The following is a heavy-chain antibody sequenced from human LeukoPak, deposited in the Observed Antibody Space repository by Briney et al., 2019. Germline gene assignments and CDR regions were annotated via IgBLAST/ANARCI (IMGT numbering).Heavy chain of an antibody. J-gene: IGHJ4*02. CDR3: AKRGVVIRVILVGFHKEAYYFDS. Sequence: PVGSLRLSCALPGITLSNYGMRRVCQAPRKGLEWVAGIRDSGGRTNYADSVKGRFTISRDNPKNTLYLQMNSLRVEDTAVYFCAKRGVVIRVILVGFHKEAYYFDSWGQGALVTVSS. CDR2: IRDSGGRT. D-gene: IGHD3-22*01. V-gene: IGHV3-23*01. CDR1: GITLSNYG.